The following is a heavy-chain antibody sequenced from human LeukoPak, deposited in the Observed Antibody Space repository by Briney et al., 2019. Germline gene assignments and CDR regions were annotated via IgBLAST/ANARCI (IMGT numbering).Heavy chain of an antibody. CDR3: ARTGDSDYGPSYP. J-gene: IGHJ5*02. CDR2: IYYSGST. CDR1: GGSISSGDYY. V-gene: IGHV4-61*08. D-gene: IGHD5-12*01. Sequence: SETLSLTCTVSGGSISSGDYYWSWIRQPPGKGLKWIGYIYYSGSTNYNPSLKSRVTISVDTSKNQFSLKLSSVTAADTAVYYCARTGDSDYGPSYPWGQGTLVTVSS.